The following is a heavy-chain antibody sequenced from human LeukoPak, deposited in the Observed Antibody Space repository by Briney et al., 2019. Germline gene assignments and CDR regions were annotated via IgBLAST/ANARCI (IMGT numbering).Heavy chain of an antibody. D-gene: IGHD2-15*01. CDR1: GFPFSSYA. CDR2: ISDSGSST. J-gene: IGHJ6*02. Sequence: GGSLRLSCLAPGFPFSSYAMHWVRQALGKGLEYVSAISDSGSSTYYADSVKGRFTISRDNSKNTLYLQMSSMRAEDTAVYFWVRGYSFGPYGMDVWGQGTTVTVSS. CDR3: VRGYSFGPYGMDV. V-gene: IGHV3-64D*09.